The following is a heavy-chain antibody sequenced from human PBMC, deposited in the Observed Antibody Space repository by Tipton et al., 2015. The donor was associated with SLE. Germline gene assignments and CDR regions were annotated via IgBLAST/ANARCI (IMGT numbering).Heavy chain of an antibody. V-gene: IGHV3-48*03. CDR2: ISSSGNTI. J-gene: IGHJ4*02. CDR3: ARVRAPFDY. Sequence: SLRLSCAASGFTFSSYEMNWVRQAPGKGLEWVSYISSSGNTIYYADSVKGRFTISRDNAKNSLYLQMNSLRAEDTAVYYCARVRAPFDYWGQGTLVTVSS. CDR1: GFTFSSYE.